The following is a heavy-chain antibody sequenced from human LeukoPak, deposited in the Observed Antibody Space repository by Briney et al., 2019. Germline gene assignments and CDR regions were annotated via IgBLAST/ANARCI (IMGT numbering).Heavy chain of an antibody. V-gene: IGHV3-7*01. J-gene: IGHJ4*02. CDR2: IKKDGSAT. CDR1: GFTFSSYW. D-gene: IGHD6-19*01. Sequence: PGGSLRLSCAASGFTFSSYWMSWVRQAPGKGLDWVANIKKDGSATFYVDSVKGRFTISRDNAKNSMYLQMSSLRADDTAVYYCARVGEYGGSSGWFDYWGQGTLVTVSS. CDR3: ARVGEYGGSSGWFDY.